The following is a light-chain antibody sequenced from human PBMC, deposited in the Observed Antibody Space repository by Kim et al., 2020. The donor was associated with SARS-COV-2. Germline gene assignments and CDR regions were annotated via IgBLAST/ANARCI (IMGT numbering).Light chain of an antibody. CDR1: QSVSSNS. CDR3: QQYGRSLYT. J-gene: IGKJ2*01. CDR2: GAS. Sequence: LSPGERATLSCRASQSVSSNSLGWYQQRRGQAPRLLIYGASSRATGIPDRFSGSGSGRDFSLTISRLEPEDFAVYYCQQYGRSLYTFGQGTKLEI. V-gene: IGKV3-20*01.